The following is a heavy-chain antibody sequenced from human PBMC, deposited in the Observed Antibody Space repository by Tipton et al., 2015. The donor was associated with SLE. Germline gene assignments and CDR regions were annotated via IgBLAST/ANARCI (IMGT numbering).Heavy chain of an antibody. CDR3: ARQDIVVVPAAIGY. J-gene: IGHJ4*02. CDR1: GGSFSGYY. Sequence: TLSLTCAVYGGSFSGYYWGWIRQPPGKGLEWIGSIYYSGSTYYNPSLKSRVTISVDTSKNQFSLKLSSVTAADTAVYYCARQDIVVVPAAIGYWGQGTLVTVSS. V-gene: IGHV4-39*01. CDR2: IYYSGST. D-gene: IGHD2-2*01.